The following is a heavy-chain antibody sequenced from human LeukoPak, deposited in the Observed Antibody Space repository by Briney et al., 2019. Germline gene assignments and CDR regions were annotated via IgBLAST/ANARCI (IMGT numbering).Heavy chain of an antibody. CDR2: ISYDGSNK. Sequence: GGSLRLSCAASGFTFSSYAMHWVRQAPGKGLEWVAVISYDGSNKYYADSVKGRFTISRDNSKNTLYLQVNSLRAEDTAVYYCARARVPHYYGSLDYWGQGTLVTVSS. J-gene: IGHJ4*02. D-gene: IGHD3-10*01. CDR1: GFTFSSYA. CDR3: ARARVPHYYGSLDY. V-gene: IGHV3-30*04.